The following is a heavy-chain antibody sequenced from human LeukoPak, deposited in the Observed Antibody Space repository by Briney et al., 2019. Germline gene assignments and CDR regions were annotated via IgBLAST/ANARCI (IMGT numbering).Heavy chain of an antibody. J-gene: IGHJ3*02. Sequence: SETLSLTCTVSGGSISSYYWSWIRQPPGKGLEWIGYIYYSGSTNYNPSLKSRVTISVDTSKNQFSLKLSSVTAADTAVYYCARDRGMESDAFDIWGQGTMVTVSS. D-gene: IGHD3-10*01. CDR2: IYYSGST. V-gene: IGHV4-59*01. CDR3: ARDRGMESDAFDI. CDR1: GGSISSYY.